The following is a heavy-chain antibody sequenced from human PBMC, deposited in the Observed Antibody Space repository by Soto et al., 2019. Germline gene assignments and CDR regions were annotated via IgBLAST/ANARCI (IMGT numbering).Heavy chain of an antibody. D-gene: IGHD2-15*01. Sequence: QIELVQSGAEVTKSGASVKVSCKTSGYTFAEFYVHWVRQVPGQGLEWMGWINPNTGGTHYAVKVQDRVTRTRDTSIRTAYMELARLRSDDTATYYCARDGNYYTSGEGHWFDPWGQGTLITVSP. CDR3: ARDGNYYTSGEGHWFDP. J-gene: IGHJ5*02. CDR1: GYTFAEFY. CDR2: INPNTGGT. V-gene: IGHV1-2*02.